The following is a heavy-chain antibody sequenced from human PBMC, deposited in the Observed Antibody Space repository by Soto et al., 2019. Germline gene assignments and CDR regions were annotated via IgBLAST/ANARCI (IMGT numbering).Heavy chain of an antibody. CDR3: ARHRGPTVTTSAFDI. CDR1: GGSIGSSSYY. D-gene: IGHD4-17*01. CDR2: IYYSGST. J-gene: IGHJ3*02. V-gene: IGHV4-39*01. Sequence: SETLSLTCTVSGGSIGSSSYYWGWIRQPPGKGLEWIGSIYYSGSTYYNPSLKSRVTISVDTSKNQFSLKLSSVTAADTAVYHCARHRGPTVTTSAFDIWGQGTMVTVSS.